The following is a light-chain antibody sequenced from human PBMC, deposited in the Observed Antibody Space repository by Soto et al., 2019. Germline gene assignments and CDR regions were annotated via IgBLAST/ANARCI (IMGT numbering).Light chain of an antibody. J-gene: IGLJ2*01. CDR3: AAWDDSLNGVV. V-gene: IGLV1-44*01. Sequence: QSVLTQPPSASGTPGQRVTISCSGSSSNIGSNTVNWYQQRPGTAPKLLIYSNNQPPAGVPDRFSGSKSGTAASLAISGLQSEEEADYYWAAWDDSLNGVVFGGGTKLTVL. CDR2: SNN. CDR1: SSNIGSNT.